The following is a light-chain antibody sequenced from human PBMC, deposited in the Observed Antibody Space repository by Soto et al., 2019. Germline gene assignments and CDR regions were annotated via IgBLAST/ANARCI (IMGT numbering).Light chain of an antibody. CDR3: QQYGGSPTWT. CDR2: RAS. V-gene: IGKV3-20*01. CDR1: QSVSSD. Sequence: GLTESPLTLPLSPGVDSAGPHISSQSVSSDLAWYQQKPGQSPRLLISRASSRATVLPGRFSGTGSGIDLPLTSSRLEPEDPPVYNRQQYGGSPTWTCGQGTKVDIK. J-gene: IGKJ1*01.